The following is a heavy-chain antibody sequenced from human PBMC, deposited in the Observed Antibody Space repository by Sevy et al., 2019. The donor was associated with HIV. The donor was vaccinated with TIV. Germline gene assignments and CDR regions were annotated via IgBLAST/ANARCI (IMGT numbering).Heavy chain of an antibody. CDR3: ARDQYYDILTGLYAMDV. V-gene: IGHV4-61*01. D-gene: IGHD3-9*01. CDR2: VFYFGNT. J-gene: IGHJ6*01. CDR1: GASVSSANDY. Sequence: SETLSLTCSVSGASVSSANDYWSWIRQPPGKGPEWIGYVFYFGNTNYNPSLKSRATISLDTSKKQFSLKLTSVTAADTAIYYCARDQYYDILTGLYAMDVWGQGTTVTVSS.